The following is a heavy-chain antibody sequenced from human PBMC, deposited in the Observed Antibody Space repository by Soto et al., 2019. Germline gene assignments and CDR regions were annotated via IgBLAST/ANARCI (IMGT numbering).Heavy chain of an antibody. V-gene: IGHV3-66*01. Sequence: EVQLVESGGGLVQPGGSLRLSCAASGFTVSSNYMSWVRQAPGKGLEWVSVIYSGGSTYYADSVRGRFTISRDNSKNTLYLQMNSLSAEDTAVYYFARAGRIAAAGTGVDYWGQGTLVTVSS. CDR3: ARAGRIAAAGTGVDY. D-gene: IGHD6-13*01. CDR1: GFTVSSNY. J-gene: IGHJ4*02. CDR2: IYSGGST.